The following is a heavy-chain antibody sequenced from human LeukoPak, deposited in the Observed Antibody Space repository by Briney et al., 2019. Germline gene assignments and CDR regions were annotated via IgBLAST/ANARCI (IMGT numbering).Heavy chain of an antibody. CDR1: GYTLTELS. D-gene: IGHD2-15*01. V-gene: IGHV1-24*01. CDR2: FDPEDGET. Sequence: GASVKVSCKVSGYTLTELSMHWVRQAPGKGLEWMGGFDPEDGETIYAQKFQGRFTMTTDTSTRTAYMELRSLRYDDTAVYYCARRSVVVSAAGDDAFDLWGQGTMVTVSS. CDR3: ARRSVVVSAAGDDAFDL. J-gene: IGHJ3*01.